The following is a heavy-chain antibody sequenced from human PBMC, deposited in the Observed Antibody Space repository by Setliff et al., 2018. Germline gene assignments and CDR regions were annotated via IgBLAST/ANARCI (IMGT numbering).Heavy chain of an antibody. V-gene: IGHV4-34*01. Sequence: SETLSLTCAVYGGSFSGYYWSWIRQPPGKGLEWIGEINHSGSTNYNPSPKSRVTISVDTSQNQFSLKLSSVTAADTAVYYCATSIAARYYYYYMDVWGKGTTVTGSS. J-gene: IGHJ6*03. D-gene: IGHD6-6*01. CDR2: INHSGST. CDR3: ATSIAARYYYYYMDV. CDR1: GGSFSGYY.